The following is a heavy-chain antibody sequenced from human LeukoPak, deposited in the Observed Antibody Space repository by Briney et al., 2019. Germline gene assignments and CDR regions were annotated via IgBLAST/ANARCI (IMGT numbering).Heavy chain of an antibody. V-gene: IGHV3-21*04. D-gene: IGHD4-17*01. CDR3: AREAVTRNYFDY. CDR1: GFTFSRYS. CDR2: ISPTSSYI. J-gene: IGHJ4*02. Sequence: PGGSLRLSCAASGFTFSRYSMNWVRQAPGKGLEWVSSISPTSSYIYYADSVKGRFTISRDNSKNTLYLQMNSLRAEDTAVYYCAREAVTRNYFDYWGQGTLVTVSS.